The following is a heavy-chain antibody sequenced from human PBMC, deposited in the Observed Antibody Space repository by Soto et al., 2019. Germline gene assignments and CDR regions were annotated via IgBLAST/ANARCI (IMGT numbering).Heavy chain of an antibody. Sequence: EVQLVESGGGLVQPGGSLRLSCAASGFTLSGRSMHWVRQAPGKGLVWVSGIDNTGTDSTYADSVKGRFTSSRDNAKNMLFLQRNSLRVEDTAVYYCARGWFGPEVWGKGTTVTVSS. CDR3: ARGWFGPEV. J-gene: IGHJ6*04. D-gene: IGHD3-10*01. CDR2: IDNTGTDS. V-gene: IGHV3-74*01. CDR1: GFTLSGRS.